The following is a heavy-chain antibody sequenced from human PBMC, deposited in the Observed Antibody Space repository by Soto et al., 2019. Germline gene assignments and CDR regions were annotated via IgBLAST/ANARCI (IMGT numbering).Heavy chain of an antibody. Sequence: KASDTLSLTCAVYGGSFSGYYWSWIRQPPGKGLEWIGEINHSGSTNYNPSLKSRVTISVDTSKNQFSLKLSSVTAADTAVYYCARTGYSSGWYKAAFDIWGQRTMVTVSS. CDR3: ARTGYSSGWYKAAFDI. V-gene: IGHV4-34*01. CDR1: GGSFSGYY. CDR2: INHSGST. J-gene: IGHJ3*02. D-gene: IGHD6-19*01.